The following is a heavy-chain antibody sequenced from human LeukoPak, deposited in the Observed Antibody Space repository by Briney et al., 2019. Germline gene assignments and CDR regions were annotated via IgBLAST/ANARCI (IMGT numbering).Heavy chain of an antibody. CDR1: GGTFSRHA. J-gene: IGHJ4*02. D-gene: IGHD3-22*01. CDR2: IIPMFGTA. CDR3: ATPYYDSSGYHALDY. Sequence: SVTVSCKASGGTFSRHAISWVRQAPGQGLEWMGGIIPMFGTANYAQKFQGRVTITPDESTSTGYMELSSLRSEDTAVYYCATPYYDSSGYHALDYWGQGTLVTVSS. V-gene: IGHV1-69*13.